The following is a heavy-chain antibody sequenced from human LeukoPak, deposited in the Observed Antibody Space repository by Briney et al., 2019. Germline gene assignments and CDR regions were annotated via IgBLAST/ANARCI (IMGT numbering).Heavy chain of an antibody. D-gene: IGHD2-2*02. V-gene: IGHV4-59*01. J-gene: IGHJ3*02. CDR1: GGSISSYY. CDR3: ARALYPPRLGAFDI. Sequence: SETLSLTCTVSGGSISSYYWSWLRQPPGKGLEWIGYIYYSGSTNYNPSLKSRVTISVDTSKNQFSLKLSSVTAADTAVYYCARALYPPRLGAFDIWGQGTMVTVSS. CDR2: IYYSGST.